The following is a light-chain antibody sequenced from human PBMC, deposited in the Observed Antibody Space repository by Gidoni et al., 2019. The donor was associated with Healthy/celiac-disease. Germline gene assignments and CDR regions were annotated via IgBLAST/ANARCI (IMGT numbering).Light chain of an antibody. Sequence: EIVLTQSPGTLSLSPGERATLSCRPRQSVSSSYLAWDQQKPGQAPRLLIYGASSRVTGIPDRFSGSGSGTDFTLTISRLEPEDFAVYYCQQYGSSPLTFGRGTKVEIK. CDR2: GAS. CDR1: QSVSSSY. CDR3: QQYGSSPLT. V-gene: IGKV3-20*01. J-gene: IGKJ4*02.